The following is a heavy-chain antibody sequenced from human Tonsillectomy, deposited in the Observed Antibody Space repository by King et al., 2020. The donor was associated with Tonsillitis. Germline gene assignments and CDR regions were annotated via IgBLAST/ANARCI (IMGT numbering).Heavy chain of an antibody. D-gene: IGHD6-13*01. CDR3: PTGIRLAAAGVVDY. CDR2: IKSKTDGGTT. J-gene: IGHJ4*02. CDR1: GFTFSNAW. Sequence: VQLVESGGGLVKPGGSLRLSCAASGFTFSNAWMSWVRQAPGKGLEWVGRIKSKTDGGTTDYAAPVKGRFTISRDDSKNMLYLQMNSLKTEDTAVYYCPTGIRLAAAGVVDYWGQGTLVTVSS. V-gene: IGHV3-15*01.